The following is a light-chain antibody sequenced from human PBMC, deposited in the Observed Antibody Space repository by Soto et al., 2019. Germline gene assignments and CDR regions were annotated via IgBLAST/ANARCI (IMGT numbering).Light chain of an antibody. CDR3: QQYGSSGT. Sequence: EIVLTQSPATLSLSPGERATLSCRASQSVSSRLAWYQQKPGQAPSLLIYDASNRATGIPARFSGSGSGTDFTLTISRLEPEDFAVYYCQQYGSSGTFGQGTKVDIK. CDR2: DAS. V-gene: IGKV3-20*01. J-gene: IGKJ1*01. CDR1: QSVSSR.